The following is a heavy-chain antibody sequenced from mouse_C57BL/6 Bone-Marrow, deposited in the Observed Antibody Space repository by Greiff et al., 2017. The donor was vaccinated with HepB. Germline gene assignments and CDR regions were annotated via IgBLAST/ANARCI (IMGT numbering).Heavy chain of an antibody. CDR1: GYTFTSYW. J-gene: IGHJ4*01. CDR3: ASRFYSNYTYYAMDY. CDR2: IDPSDSYT. D-gene: IGHD2-5*01. V-gene: IGHV1-69*01. Sequence: VQLQQSGAELVMPGASVKLSCKASGYTFTSYWMHWVKQRPGQGLEWIGEIDPSDSYTNYNQKFKGKSTLTVDKSSSTAYMQLSSLTSEDSAVYYCASRFYSNYTYYAMDYWGQGTSVTVSS.